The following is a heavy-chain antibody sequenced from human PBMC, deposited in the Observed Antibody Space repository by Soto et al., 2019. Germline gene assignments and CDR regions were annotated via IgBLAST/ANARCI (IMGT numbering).Heavy chain of an antibody. CDR3: ARRSSGHTFDY. D-gene: IGHD3-10*01. Sequence: QLQLQESGPGLVKPSETLSLTCAVSGVSISRGGFHWGWIRQRPGQGLEWIGSLYSGRTYYNPSLKGRVTISADTSKNQFSLTLSSVTAADTAVYYCARRSSGHTFDYWGQGTLVTVSS. V-gene: IGHV4-39*01. CDR2: LYSGRT. CDR1: GVSISRGGFH. J-gene: IGHJ4*02.